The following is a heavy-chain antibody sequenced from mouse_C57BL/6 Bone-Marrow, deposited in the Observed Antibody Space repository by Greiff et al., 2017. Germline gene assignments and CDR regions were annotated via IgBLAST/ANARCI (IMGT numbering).Heavy chain of an antibody. CDR3: TGLWYYGSSPWFAY. J-gene: IGHJ3*01. CDR1: GFTFSNYW. V-gene: IGHV6-3*01. Sequence: EVKLVESGGGLVQPGGSMKLSCVASGFTFSNYWMNWVRQSPEKGLEWGAQIRLKSDNYATHYAESVKGRFTISRDDSKSSVYLQMNNLRAEDTGIYYFTGLWYYGSSPWFAYWGQGTLVTVSA. CDR2: IRLKSDNYAT. D-gene: IGHD1-1*01.